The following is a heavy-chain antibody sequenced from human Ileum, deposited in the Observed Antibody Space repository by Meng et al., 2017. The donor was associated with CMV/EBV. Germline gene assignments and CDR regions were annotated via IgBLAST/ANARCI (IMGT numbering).Heavy chain of an antibody. CDR1: GFTFSAYT. CDR2: IRGNGGSA. V-gene: IGHV3-23*01. J-gene: IGHJ4*02. Sequence: GGSLRLSCAASGFTFSAYTMTWVRQAPEKGLEWVSRIRGNGGSAAYADSVQDRFTISRDNVKNTLYLQMNSLRAEDAAVYFCARGADGYGNFDYWGQGTLVTVSS. CDR3: ARGADGYGNFDY. D-gene: IGHD5-24*01.